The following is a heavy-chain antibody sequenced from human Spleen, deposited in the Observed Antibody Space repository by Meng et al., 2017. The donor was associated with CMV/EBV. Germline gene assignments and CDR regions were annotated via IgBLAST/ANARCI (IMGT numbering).Heavy chain of an antibody. CDR1: GASFSGYY. V-gene: IGHV4-34*01. CDR3: ARRRRWSLVRLGAFDM. J-gene: IGHJ3*02. Sequence: GSLRLTCAFHGASFSGYYWSWIRQPPGKGLEWIGEINHGGSANYSPSLQSRLTISIDTPKNQFSLEMRSVTAADTAVYYCARRRRWSLVRLGAFDMWGQGTLVTVSS. D-gene: IGHD3-16*01. CDR2: INHGGSA.